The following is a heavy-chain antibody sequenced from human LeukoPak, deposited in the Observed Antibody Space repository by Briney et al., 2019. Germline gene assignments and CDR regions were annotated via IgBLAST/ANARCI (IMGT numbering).Heavy chain of an antibody. CDR1: GGSISSGGYY. J-gene: IGHJ4*02. Sequence: TSQTLSLTCTVSGGSISSGGYYWNWIRQHPGKGLEWIGYIYYSGNTYYNPSLKSRITISEDTSKNQFSLKLSSVTAADTAVYYCARARGDSSRLDYWGQGTLVTASS. CDR2: IYYSGNT. D-gene: IGHD4-17*01. CDR3: ARARGDSSRLDY. V-gene: IGHV4-31*03.